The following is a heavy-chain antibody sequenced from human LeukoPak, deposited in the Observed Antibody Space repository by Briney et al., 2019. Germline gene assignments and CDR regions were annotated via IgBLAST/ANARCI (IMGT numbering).Heavy chain of an antibody. Sequence: SETLSLTCAVYGGSLSNYYWSWVRQPPGKGLEWIGEINHSGSTNYNPSLKSRVTISVDTSKNQFSLKLSSVTAADTAVYYCARLKGVPAGLWGQGTLVTVSS. CDR3: ARLKGVPAGL. D-gene: IGHD2-2*01. V-gene: IGHV4-34*01. CDR2: INHSGST. J-gene: IGHJ4*02. CDR1: GGSLSNYY.